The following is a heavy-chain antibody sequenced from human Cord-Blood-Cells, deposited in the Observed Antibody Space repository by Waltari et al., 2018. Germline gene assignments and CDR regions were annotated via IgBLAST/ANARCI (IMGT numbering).Heavy chain of an antibody. J-gene: IGHJ4*02. Sequence: QVQLQESGPGLVKPSETLSLTCPVSGGSISSYYWSWIRQPPGKGLDWIGYIYYSGSTNYNPSLKSRVTISVDTSKNQFSLKLSSVTAADTAVYYCARGWWGSGSYYYFDYWGQGTLVTVSS. CDR1: GGSISSYY. CDR3: ARGWWGSGSYYYFDY. V-gene: IGHV4-59*01. CDR2: IYYSGST. D-gene: IGHD3-10*01.